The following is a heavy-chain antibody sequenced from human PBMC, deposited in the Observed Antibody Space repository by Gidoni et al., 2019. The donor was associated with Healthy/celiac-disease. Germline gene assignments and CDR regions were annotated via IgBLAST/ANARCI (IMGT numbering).Heavy chain of an antibody. CDR3: ARDRKTYYYDSSGYYSYYYYGMDV. J-gene: IGHJ6*02. D-gene: IGHD3-22*01. Sequence: EVQLAESGGGLVQPGGSLRRSCADSGFACSSYSMNWVRQAPGKGLEWVSYISSSSRTIYYADSVKGRFTISRDNAKNSLYLQMNILRDEDTAVYYCARDRKTYYYDSSGYYSYYYYGMDVWGQGTTVTVSS. CDR2: ISSSSRTI. CDR1: GFACSSYS. V-gene: IGHV3-48*02.